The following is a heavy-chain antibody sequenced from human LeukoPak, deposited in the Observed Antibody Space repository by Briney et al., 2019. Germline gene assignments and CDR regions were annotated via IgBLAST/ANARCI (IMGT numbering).Heavy chain of an antibody. CDR1: GFTFRNYA. CDR3: TKWGDYDGSTGYYDSDY. J-gene: IGHJ4*02. CDR2: IVGNGVST. Sequence: PGGSLRLSCAASGFTFRNYAMSWVRQAPGKGLEWVSAIVGNGVSTYYVDSVQGRFTISRDNSKNTLYLQMNSLRAEDTALYYCTKWGDYDGSTGYYDSDYWGQGTLVTVSS. V-gene: IGHV3-23*01. D-gene: IGHD3-9*01.